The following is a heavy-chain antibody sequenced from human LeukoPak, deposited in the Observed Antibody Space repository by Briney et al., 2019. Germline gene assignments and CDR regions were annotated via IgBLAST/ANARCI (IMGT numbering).Heavy chain of an antibody. CDR1: GYTLTELS. CDR3: ATTTMVRGPYNWFDP. J-gene: IGHJ5*02. V-gene: IGHV1-24*01. Sequence: ASVKVSCKVSGYTLTELSMHWVRQAPGKGLEWMGGFDPEDGETIYAQKFQGRVTMTEDTSTDTAYMELSSLRSEDTAVYYCATTTMVRGPYNWFDPWGRGTLVTVSS. CDR2: FDPEDGET. D-gene: IGHD3-10*01.